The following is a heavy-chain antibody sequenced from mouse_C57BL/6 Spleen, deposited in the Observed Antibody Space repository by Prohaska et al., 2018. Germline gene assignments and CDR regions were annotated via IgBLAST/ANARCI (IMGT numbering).Heavy chain of an antibody. CDR3: ARDSITTVVEDYFDY. Sequence: QVQLQQPGAELVKPGASVKLSCKASGYTFTSYWMHWVKQRPGQGLEGIGMIHPNSGSTNYNEKFKSKATLTVDKSSSTAYMQLSSLTSEDSAVYYCARDSITTVVEDYFDYWGQGTTLTVSS. V-gene: IGHV1-64*01. CDR1: GYTFTSYW. CDR2: IHPNSGST. J-gene: IGHJ2*01. D-gene: IGHD1-1*01.